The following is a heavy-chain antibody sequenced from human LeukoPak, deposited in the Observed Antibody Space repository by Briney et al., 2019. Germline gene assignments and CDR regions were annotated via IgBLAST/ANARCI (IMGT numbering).Heavy chain of an antibody. CDR1: GFAFSTYS. CDR2: ITSSSSSI. V-gene: IGHV3-21*04. Sequence: GGSLRLSCAASGFAFSTYSMSWVRQAPGKGLEWVSSITSSSSSIYYADSVRGRFTISRDNSKNMLYLQMDSLRAEDTAIYYCVRKVYYYMDVWGKGTTVTVSS. CDR3: VRKVYYYMDV. J-gene: IGHJ6*03.